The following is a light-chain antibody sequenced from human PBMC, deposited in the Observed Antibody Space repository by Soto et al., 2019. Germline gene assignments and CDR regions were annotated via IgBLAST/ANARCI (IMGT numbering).Light chain of an antibody. CDR3: QQYRDSPHLFI. CDR1: QTVSSSY. Sequence: EIVLTQSPGTLSLSPGERATLSCRASQTVSSSYSSWYQQKPGQAPRLVIYGTSNRATGIPDRFSGSGSGTDFTLTISRLEPEDFAVYYCQQYRDSPHLFIFGQGTKLEIK. J-gene: IGKJ2*01. V-gene: IGKV3-20*01. CDR2: GTS.